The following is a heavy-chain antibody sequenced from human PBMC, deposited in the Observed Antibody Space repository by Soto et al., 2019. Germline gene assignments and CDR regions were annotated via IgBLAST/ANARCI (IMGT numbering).Heavy chain of an antibody. CDR1: GYTFTNYV. CDR3: AKMGSSGYYSADY. Sequence: ASVKVSCKASGYTFTNYVINWVRQTPGQGLEWMGWISAYNGNTNYAQKLQGRVTMTTDTSTTTAYMELRSLRSDDSAVYYCAKMGSSGYYSADYWGQGTLVTVSS. V-gene: IGHV1-18*01. J-gene: IGHJ4*02. CDR2: ISAYNGNT. D-gene: IGHD3-22*01.